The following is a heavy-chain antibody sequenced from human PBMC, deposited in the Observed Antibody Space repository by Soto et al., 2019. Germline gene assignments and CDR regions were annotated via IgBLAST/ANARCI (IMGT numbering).Heavy chain of an antibody. CDR1: GDSISSHDC. CDR2: IHHSGGT. CDR3: VRNGYYSLAY. J-gene: IGHJ1*01. Sequence: QVQLQESGPGLVKPSGTLSLTCAVSGDSISSHDCWSWVRQPPNKGVEWFAEIHHSGGTNYNPSLMSRATLSVDNSKNQFSLKLISATAAEPAVYYCVRNGYYSLAYWGQCTLVSVSS. D-gene: IGHD3-3*01. V-gene: IGHV4-4*02.